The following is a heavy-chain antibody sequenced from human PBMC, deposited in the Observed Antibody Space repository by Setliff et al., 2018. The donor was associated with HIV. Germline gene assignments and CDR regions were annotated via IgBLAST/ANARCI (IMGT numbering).Heavy chain of an antibody. CDR1: GGTFSSYA. Sequence: GASVKVSCKASGGTFSSYAISWVRQAPGQGLEWMGGISPIFGTANYAQKFQGRVTMTTDESTSTAYMELSSLRSEDTAVYYCAMYTSPHSSAYYLTSGAFDIWGQGTMVTVSS. D-gene: IGHD3-22*01. V-gene: IGHV1-69*05. CDR3: AMYTSPHSSAYYLTSGAFDI. J-gene: IGHJ3*02. CDR2: ISPIFGTA.